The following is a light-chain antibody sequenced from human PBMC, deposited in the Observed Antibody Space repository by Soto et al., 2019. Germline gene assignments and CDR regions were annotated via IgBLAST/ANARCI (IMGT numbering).Light chain of an antibody. CDR2: DVS. Sequence: QSALTQPASVSGSPGQSITISCTGTSSDGGGYNYVSWYQQHPGKAPKLMIYDVSNRPSGVSNRFSGSKSGNTASLTISGLQAEDEAEYYRSSYTSRSPLLDVFGTGTKLTVL. V-gene: IGLV2-14*01. CDR3: SSYTSRSPLLDV. CDR1: SSDGGGYNY. J-gene: IGLJ1*01.